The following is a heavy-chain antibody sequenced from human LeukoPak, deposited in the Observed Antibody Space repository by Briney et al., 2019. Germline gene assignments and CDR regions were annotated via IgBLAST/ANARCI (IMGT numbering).Heavy chain of an antibody. Sequence: SETLSLTCTVSGGSISSSSYYWGWIRQPPGKGLEWIGSIYYSGSTYYNPSLKSRVTISVDTSKNQFSLKLSSVTAADTAVYYCARFRGNYGDYGRVDYWGQGTLVTVSS. CDR3: ARFRGNYGDYGRVDY. J-gene: IGHJ4*02. D-gene: IGHD4-17*01. CDR2: IYYSGST. CDR1: GGSISSSSYY. V-gene: IGHV4-39*01.